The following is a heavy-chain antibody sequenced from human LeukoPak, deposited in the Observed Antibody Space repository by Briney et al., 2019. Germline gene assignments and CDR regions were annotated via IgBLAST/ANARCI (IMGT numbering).Heavy chain of an antibody. CDR2: INPNSGGT. Sequence: ASVKVSCKGSGYTLTGYYMHWVRQAPGQGLEWMGWINPNSGGTNYAQKFQGRVTMTRDTSISTAYMELSRLRSDDTAVYYCAREEILDDAFDIWGQGTMVTVSS. CDR1: GYTLTGYY. D-gene: IGHD2-15*01. V-gene: IGHV1-2*02. CDR3: AREEILDDAFDI. J-gene: IGHJ3*02.